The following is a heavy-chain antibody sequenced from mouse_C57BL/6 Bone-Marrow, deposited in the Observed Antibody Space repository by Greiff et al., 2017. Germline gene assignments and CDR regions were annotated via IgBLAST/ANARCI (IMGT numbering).Heavy chain of an antibody. CDR1: GYTFTNYW. V-gene: IGHV1-18*01. D-gene: IGHD2-1*01. J-gene: IGHJ3*01. CDR3: ASDCYGNCVYGIAY. CDR2: INPNNGGT. Sequence: EVQLQEPGAELVKPGASVKLSCKASGYTFTNYWMHWVKQRPGQGLEWIGEINPNNGGTIYNQKFKGKATLTVDKSSSTAYMELRSLTSEDAAVYYGASDCYGNCVYGIAYWGQGTLVTVSA.